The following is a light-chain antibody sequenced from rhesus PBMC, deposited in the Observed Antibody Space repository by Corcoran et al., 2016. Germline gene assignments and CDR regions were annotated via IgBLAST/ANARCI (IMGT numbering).Light chain of an antibody. J-gene: IGKJ1*01. CDR1: ENVNNY. CDR2: KGS. V-gene: IGKV1-74*01. CDR3: QHNYGTPLT. Sequence: DIQMTQSPSSLSASVGDRVTITCRASENVNNYLHWFQQKPGKAPKLLIYKGSTLQSGGPSRFSGSGSGTDNTFTISILQCEEVATYYCQHNYGTPLTFGQGTKVESK.